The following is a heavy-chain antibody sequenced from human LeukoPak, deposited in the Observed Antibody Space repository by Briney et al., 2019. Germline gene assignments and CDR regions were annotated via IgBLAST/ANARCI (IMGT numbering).Heavy chain of an antibody. D-gene: IGHD5-18*01. CDR2: IKQDGSEK. CDR1: GFTFSSYW. V-gene: IGHV3-7*01. Sequence: GGSLRLSCAASGFTFSSYWMSWVRQAPGKGLEWVANIKQDGSEKYYVDSVKGRFTISRDNAKNSLYLQMNSLRAEDTAVYCCARLFVDTAMVPVDAFDIWGQGTMVTVSS. CDR3: ARLFVDTAMVPVDAFDI. J-gene: IGHJ3*02.